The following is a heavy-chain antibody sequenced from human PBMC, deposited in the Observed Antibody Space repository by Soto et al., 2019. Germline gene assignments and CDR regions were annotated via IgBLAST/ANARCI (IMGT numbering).Heavy chain of an antibody. Sequence: SETLSLTCTVSGGSISSGGYYWSWIRQHPGKGLEWIGYIYYSGSTYYNPSLKSRVTISVDTSKNQFSLKLSSVTAADTAVYYCAREKAARFGWFDPWGQGTLVTAPQ. CDR3: AREKAARFGWFDP. V-gene: IGHV4-31*03. CDR1: GGSISSGGYY. CDR2: IYYSGST. D-gene: IGHD6-6*01. J-gene: IGHJ5*02.